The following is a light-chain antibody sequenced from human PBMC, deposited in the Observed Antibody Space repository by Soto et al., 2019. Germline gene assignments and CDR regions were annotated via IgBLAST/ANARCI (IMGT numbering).Light chain of an antibody. V-gene: IGKV4-1*01. CDR3: QKYYSTHQT. CDR2: CAS. Sequence: DIVMTQSPDSLGVSLVERATINWKASQSGLYSANNENYLAWYQQKPGQPPKLIIYCASTRESGVPDRFSGSGSGTDLPLTISSLQAEDVALYYCQKYYSTHQTLRQGPKVDIK. CDR1: QSGLYSANNENY. J-gene: IGKJ1*01.